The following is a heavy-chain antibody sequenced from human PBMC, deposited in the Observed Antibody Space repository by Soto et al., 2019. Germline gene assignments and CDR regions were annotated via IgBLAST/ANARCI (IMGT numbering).Heavy chain of an antibody. V-gene: IGHV4-59*12. CDR1: GGSISSYY. J-gene: IGHJ5*02. CDR2: YSGST. CDR3: ARGLNWVDP. Sequence: SETLSLTCTVSGGSISSYYWSWIRQPPGKGLEWIGYYSGSTNYNPSLKSRVTISVDTSKNQFSLKLSSVTAADTAVYYCARGLNWVDPWGQGTLVTVSS. D-gene: IGHD3-16*01.